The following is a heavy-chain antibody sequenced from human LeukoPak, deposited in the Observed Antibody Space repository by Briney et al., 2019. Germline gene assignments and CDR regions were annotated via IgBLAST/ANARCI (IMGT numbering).Heavy chain of an antibody. Sequence: ASVKVSCKASGYTFTSYYMHWVRQAPGQGLEWMGLINPTGGSTGYAQKFQGRVTMTRDTSISTAYMELSRLRSDDTAVYYCARGRFGAGRARGNWFDPWGQGTLVTVSS. J-gene: IGHJ5*02. CDR1: GYTFTSYY. CDR3: ARGRFGAGRARGNWFDP. V-gene: IGHV1-2*06. D-gene: IGHD1-26*01. CDR2: INPTGGST.